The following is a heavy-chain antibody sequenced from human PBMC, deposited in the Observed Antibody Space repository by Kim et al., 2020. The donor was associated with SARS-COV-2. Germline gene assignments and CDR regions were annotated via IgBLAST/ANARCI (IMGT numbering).Heavy chain of an antibody. CDR3: AKDHPSSGWPTFDS. CDR2: VNNNNNP. CDR1: GFTFSRRA. Sequence: GGSLRLSCAASGFTFSRRAMSWVRQVPGKGLEWIASVNNNNNPYYADSVKGRFTVSRDITKDTLYLQMNSLRADDMALYYCAKDHPSSGWPTFDSWGQGT. D-gene: IGHD6-19*01. J-gene: IGHJ4*02. V-gene: IGHV3-23*05.